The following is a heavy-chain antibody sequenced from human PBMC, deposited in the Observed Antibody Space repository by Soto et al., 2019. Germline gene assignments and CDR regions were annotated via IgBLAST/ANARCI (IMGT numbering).Heavy chain of an antibody. V-gene: IGHV1-69*13. J-gene: IGHJ4*02. CDR2: IIPIFGTA. Sequence: SVKVSCKASGGTFSSYAISWVRQAPGQGLEWMGGIIPIFGTANYAQKFQGRVTITADESTSTAYMELSSLRSEDTAVYYSASRIQLRGWYYFDYWGQGTLVTVYS. CDR3: ASRIQLRGWYYFDY. D-gene: IGHD5-18*01. CDR1: GGTFSSYA.